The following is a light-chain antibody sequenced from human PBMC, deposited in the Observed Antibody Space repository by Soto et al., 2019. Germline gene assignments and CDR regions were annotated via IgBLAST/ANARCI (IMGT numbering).Light chain of an antibody. J-gene: IGKJ4*01. Sequence: DIVMTQSPDSLAGSLGERATINCKSSQSVLYSSNNKNYLAWYQQKPGQPPKLLIYWASTRESGVPDRFSGSGSGTDFTLPISSLQAEDVAVYYCQQYYSTPQLTFGGGTKVEIK. CDR2: WAS. CDR3: QQYYSTPQLT. V-gene: IGKV4-1*01. CDR1: QSVLYSSNNKNY.